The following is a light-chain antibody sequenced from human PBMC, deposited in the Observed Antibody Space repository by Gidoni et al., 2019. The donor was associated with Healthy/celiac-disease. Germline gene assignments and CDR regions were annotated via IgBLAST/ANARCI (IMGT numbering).Light chain of an antibody. CDR3: LQGYNYPWT. CDR2: AAS. J-gene: IGKJ1*01. Sequence: AIQMTQSPSSLSASVGDRVTITCRESQGISNELGWYQQKPGKAPKLLIYAASSLKSGVPSRFSGSGSGTDFTLTISSLQPEDFATYYCLQGYNYPWTFXXXTKVEIK. V-gene: IGKV1-6*01. CDR1: QGISNE.